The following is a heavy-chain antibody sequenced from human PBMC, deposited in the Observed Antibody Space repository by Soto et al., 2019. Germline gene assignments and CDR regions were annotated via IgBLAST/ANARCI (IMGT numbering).Heavy chain of an antibody. CDR3: AIHSEPLWYFDL. J-gene: IGHJ2*01. D-gene: IGHD1-26*01. CDR1: RYTFTSYD. CDR2: MNPNSGNT. V-gene: IGHV1-8*01. Sequence: QVQLVQSGAEVKKPGASVKVSCKASRYTFTSYDINWVRQATGQGLEWMGWMNPNSGNTGYAQKFQGRVTMTRNTSISTAYMELSSLRSEDTAVYYCAIHSEPLWYFDLWGRGTLVTVSS.